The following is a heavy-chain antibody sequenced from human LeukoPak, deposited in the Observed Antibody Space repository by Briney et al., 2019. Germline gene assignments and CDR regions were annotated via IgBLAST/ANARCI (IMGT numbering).Heavy chain of an antibody. CDR3: ASSSTRENNSLYWFDP. CDR1: GGTFSSYA. V-gene: IGHV1-69*05. D-gene: IGHD1/OR15-1a*01. Sequence: SVKVSCKASGGTFSSYAISGVRQAPGQGLEWMGGIIPIFGTANYAQKFQGRVTITTDESTSTAYMELSSLRSEDTAVYYCASSSTRENNSLYWFDPWGQGTLVTVSS. CDR2: IIPIFGTA. J-gene: IGHJ5*02.